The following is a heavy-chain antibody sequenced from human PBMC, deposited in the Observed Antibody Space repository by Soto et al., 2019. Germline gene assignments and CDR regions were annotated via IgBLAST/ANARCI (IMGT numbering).Heavy chain of an antibody. CDR2: ISGYNGNT. V-gene: IGHV1-18*01. CDR3: AREGPAPYYYYGMDV. CDR1: GYSFTTYG. Sequence: QVQLVQSRGEVKKPGASVKVSCKTSGYSFTTYGISWVRQAPGQGLEWMGWISGYNGNTNYGQKLQGRVTMTTDTSTSTAYMERRSLRSDDTAVYYCAREGPAPYYYYGMDVWGQGSTVTVSS. J-gene: IGHJ6*02.